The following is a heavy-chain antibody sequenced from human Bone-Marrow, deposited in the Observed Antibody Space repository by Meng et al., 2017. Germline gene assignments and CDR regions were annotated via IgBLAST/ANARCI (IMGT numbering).Heavy chain of an antibody. CDR3: ARDLGPWGY. V-gene: IGHV3-33*01. CDR2: IWYDGSNK. J-gene: IGHJ4*02. Sequence: GESLKISCAASGFTFSSYGMHWVRQAPGKGLEWVAVIWYDGSNKYYADSVKGRFTISRDNAKNSLYLQMNSLRAEDTAVYYCARDLGPWGYWGQGTLVTVSS. CDR1: GFTFSSYG. D-gene: IGHD1-26*01.